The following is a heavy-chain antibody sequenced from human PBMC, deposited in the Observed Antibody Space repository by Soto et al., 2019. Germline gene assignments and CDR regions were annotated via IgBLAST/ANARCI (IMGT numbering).Heavy chain of an antibody. CDR1: SFTFSIYG. CDR2: ISYHGSNK. J-gene: IGHJ3*02. D-gene: IGHD2-15*01. Sequence: GCLLPPCTGPSFTFSIYGMACVPQAPGTGLAPVAVISYHGSNKYYADSVKGRFTISRDNSKNTLYLQMSSLRAEDTAVYYCVKEDSLGYCSGGSCRAFDIWGQGTTVTV. V-gene: IGHV3-30*18. CDR3: VKEDSLGYCSGGSCRAFDI.